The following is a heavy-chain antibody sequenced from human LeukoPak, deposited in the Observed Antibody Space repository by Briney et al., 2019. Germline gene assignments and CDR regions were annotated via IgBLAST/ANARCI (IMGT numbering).Heavy chain of an antibody. J-gene: IGHJ6*03. CDR1: GFTFDDYT. Sequence: PGGSLRLSCAASGFTFDDYTMHWVRQAPGKGLEWVSLITWDGGSTYYADSVKGRFTISRDNSKNSLYLQMNSLRTEDTALYYCAKVAAKGYYYYYMGVWGKGTTVTASS. CDR3: AKVAAKGYYYYYMGV. D-gene: IGHD6-25*01. CDR2: ITWDGGST. V-gene: IGHV3-43*01.